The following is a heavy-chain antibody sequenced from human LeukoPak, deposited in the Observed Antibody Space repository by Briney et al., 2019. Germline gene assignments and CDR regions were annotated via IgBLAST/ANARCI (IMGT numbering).Heavy chain of an antibody. V-gene: IGHV1-24*01. J-gene: IGHJ5*02. CDR1: GYTLTELS. CDR2: FDPEDGET. Sequence: ASAKVSCKVSGYTLTELSMHWVRQAPGKGLEWMGGFDPEDGETIYAQKFQGRVTMTEDTSTDTAYMELSSLRSEDTAVYYCATALSPALWFDPWGQGTLVTVSS. CDR3: ATALSPALWFDP.